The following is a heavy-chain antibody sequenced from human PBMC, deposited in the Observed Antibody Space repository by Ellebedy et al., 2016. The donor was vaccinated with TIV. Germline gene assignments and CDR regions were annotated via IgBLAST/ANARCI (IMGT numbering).Heavy chain of an antibody. CDR3: TRHAGDYYGSGSPILFDY. Sequence: PGGSLRLSCAASGFTISGSAMHRVRQASGKGLEWVGRIRSKANNYATAYAASVKGRFTISRDDSKNTAYLQMNSLKTEDTAVYYCTRHAGDYYGSGSPILFDYWGQGTLVTVSS. J-gene: IGHJ4*02. CDR2: IRSKANNYAT. V-gene: IGHV3-73*01. CDR1: GFTISGSA. D-gene: IGHD3-10*01.